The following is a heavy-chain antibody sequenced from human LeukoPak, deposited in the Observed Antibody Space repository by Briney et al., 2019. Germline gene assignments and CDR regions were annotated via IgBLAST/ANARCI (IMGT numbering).Heavy chain of an antibody. CDR2: ISGSGGST. CDR3: ARVDAFDI. Sequence: PGGSLRLSSAAPGFTFSSYAMSWVRQAPRKGLEWVSAISGSGGSTYYADSVKGRFTISRDNSKNSLYLQMNSLRAEDTAVYYCARVDAFDIWGQGTMVTASS. V-gene: IGHV3-23*01. J-gene: IGHJ3*02. CDR1: GFTFSSYA.